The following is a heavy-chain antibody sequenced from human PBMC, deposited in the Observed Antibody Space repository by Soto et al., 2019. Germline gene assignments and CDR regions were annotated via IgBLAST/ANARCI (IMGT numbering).Heavy chain of an antibody. J-gene: IGHJ5*01. D-gene: IGHD1-26*01. CDR1: NVSITSSY. Sequence: SETLSLTCTVSNVSITSSYWNWIRQPPGKGLEWIGFVYYTGTTKYNPSHKSRVTISVDRSKNEFSLKLTSVTAADTAFYFCARDFAGRGPFDPWGQGTLVTVSS. CDR2: VYYTGTT. V-gene: IGHV4-59*01. CDR3: ARDFAGRGPFDP.